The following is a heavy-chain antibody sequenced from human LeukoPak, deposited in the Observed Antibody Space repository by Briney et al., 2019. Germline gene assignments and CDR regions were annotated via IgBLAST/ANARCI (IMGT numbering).Heavy chain of an antibody. Sequence: SETLSLTCAVSGGSISSSNWWSWVRQPPGKGLEWIGEIYHSGSTNYNPSLKSRVTISVDKSKNQFSLKLSSVTAADTAVYYCASGEMVRGEIVFGACWGQGTLVTVSS. CDR2: IYHSGST. CDR3: ASGEMVRGEIVFGAC. V-gene: IGHV4-4*02. CDR1: GGSISSSNW. D-gene: IGHD3-10*01. J-gene: IGHJ4*02.